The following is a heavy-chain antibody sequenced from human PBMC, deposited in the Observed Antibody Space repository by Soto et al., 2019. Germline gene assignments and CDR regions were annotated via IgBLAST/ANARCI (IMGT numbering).Heavy chain of an antibody. Sequence: QVQLVESGGGVVQPGTSLRLSCAPSGFTFSSYVMHWVRQAPGKGLEWVAVVHYDGTKKYYADSVRGRFTISRDNSENILYLQMNSLRPDDTAVYFCARETSYDFWSGPQTMDVWGQGTTVTVCS. D-gene: IGHD3-3*01. V-gene: IGHV3-33*01. CDR1: GFTFSSYV. CDR3: ARETSYDFWSGPQTMDV. CDR2: VHYDGTKK. J-gene: IGHJ6*02.